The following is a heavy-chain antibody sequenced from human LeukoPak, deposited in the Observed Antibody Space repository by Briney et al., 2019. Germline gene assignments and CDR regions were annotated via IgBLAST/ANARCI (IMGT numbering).Heavy chain of an antibody. Sequence: ASVKVSCKASGYTFTGYYMHWVRQAPGQGLEWMGWIGPNSGGTNYAQKFQGGVTMTRDTSISTAYMELSRLRSEDTAVYYCATSYYYDSSGYPRAYEGFDYWGQGTLVTVSS. D-gene: IGHD3-22*01. CDR2: IGPNSGGT. V-gene: IGHV1-2*02. CDR3: ATSYYYDSSGYPRAYEGFDY. CDR1: GYTFTGYY. J-gene: IGHJ4*02.